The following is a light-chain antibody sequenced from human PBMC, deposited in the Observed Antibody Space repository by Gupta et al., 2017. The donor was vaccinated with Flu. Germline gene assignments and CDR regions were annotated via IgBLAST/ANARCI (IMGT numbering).Light chain of an antibody. CDR1: QSVSSN. CDR2: GAS. Sequence: DIVMPQSPATLSVSPGDRATLSCRDSQSVSSNLAWYQQKPGQAPMLIIYGASTRASGIPGRFSGRGSGTEFTLTSSSRQYEDVAVYYWQQYTNWSTFGQGTKVEIK. V-gene: IGKV3-15*01. J-gene: IGKJ1*01. CDR3: QQYTNWST.